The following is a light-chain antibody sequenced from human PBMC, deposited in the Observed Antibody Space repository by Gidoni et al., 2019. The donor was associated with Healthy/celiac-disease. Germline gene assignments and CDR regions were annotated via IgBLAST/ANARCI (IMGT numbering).Light chain of an antibody. CDR3: SSSTTSSTLV. CDR2: EVS. Sequence: QSALTQPASVSGSPGQSITISCTGTSSDVGGYNSVSWYQQHSGRAPKLIICEVSNRPSGVSYRFSGSKSGNTASLTISGLQAEDEADYYCSSSTTSSTLVFGTGTKVTVL. CDR1: SSDVGGYNS. V-gene: IGLV2-14*01. J-gene: IGLJ1*01.